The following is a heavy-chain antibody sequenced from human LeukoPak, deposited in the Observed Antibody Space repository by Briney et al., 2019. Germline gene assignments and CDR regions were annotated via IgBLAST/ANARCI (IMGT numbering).Heavy chain of an antibody. J-gene: IGHJ4*02. CDR3: ARIPSGNPRGVGSNFDY. V-gene: IGHV1-69*02. D-gene: IGHD3-10*01. CDR1: GGTFSSYT. CDR2: IIPILGIA. Sequence: SVKVSCKASGGTFSSYTISWVRQAPGQGLEWMGRIIPILGIANYAQKFQGRVTITADKSTSTAYMELSSLRSEDTAVYYCARIPSGNPRGVGSNFDYWAQGTLVT.